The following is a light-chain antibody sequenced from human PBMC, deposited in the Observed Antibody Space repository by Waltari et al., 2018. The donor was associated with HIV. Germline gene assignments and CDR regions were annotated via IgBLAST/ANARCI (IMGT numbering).Light chain of an antibody. Sequence: QSVLTQPPSASGTPGQRVTISCSGSSSHIGSNTVNWYQQLPGTAPKLLIYSNNQRPSGVPDRFSGSKTGTSDSLAISGLQSEDEADYYCAAWDDSLNGVVFGGGTKLTVL. CDR2: SNN. CDR3: AAWDDSLNGVV. V-gene: IGLV1-44*01. CDR1: SSHIGSNT. J-gene: IGLJ2*01.